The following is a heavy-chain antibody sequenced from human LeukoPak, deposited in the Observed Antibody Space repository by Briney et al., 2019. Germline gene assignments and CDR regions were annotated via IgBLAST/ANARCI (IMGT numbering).Heavy chain of an antibody. CDR1: GGSISSSSYY. D-gene: IGHD1-26*01. V-gene: IGHV4-39*01. CDR2: IYYSGST. Sequence: PSQTLSLTCTVSGGSISSSSYYWGWIRQPPGKGLEWIGSIYYSGSTYYNPSLKSRVTISVDTSKNQFSLKLSSVTAADTAVYYCARVGEGELFPFDYWGQGTLVTVSS. J-gene: IGHJ4*02. CDR3: ARVGEGELFPFDY.